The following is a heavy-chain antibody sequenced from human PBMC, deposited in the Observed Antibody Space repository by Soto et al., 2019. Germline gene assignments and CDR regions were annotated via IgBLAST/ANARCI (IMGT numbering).Heavy chain of an antibody. CDR1: GFTFSGYW. D-gene: IGHD4-17*01. V-gene: IGHV3-74*01. CDR2: ITGDGRTT. CDR3: ARAAYGEYWFDP. J-gene: IGHJ5*02. Sequence: EVQLVESGGGVVPPGGSLRLSCAASGFTFSGYWMHWVRQAPGKGLMWVSRITGDGRTTNYADSVKGRFTISRENAKNTLYLQMNSLRAEDTAVYYCARAAYGEYWFDPWGQGTLVTVSS.